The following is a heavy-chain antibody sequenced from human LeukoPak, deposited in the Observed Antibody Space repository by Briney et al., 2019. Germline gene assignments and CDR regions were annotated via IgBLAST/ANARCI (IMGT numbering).Heavy chain of an antibody. D-gene: IGHD4-23*01. J-gene: IGHJ4*02. CDR1: GGSINSYY. V-gene: IGHV4-4*07. Sequence: PSETLSLTCTVSGGSINSYYWSWIRQPAGKGLEWIGRIYSSGSTNYNPSLKSRVSISVDTFKNQFSLKLTSVTAAGTAVYYCARGGKATVVTMWGQGILVTVSS. CDR3: ARGGKATVVTM. CDR2: IYSSGST.